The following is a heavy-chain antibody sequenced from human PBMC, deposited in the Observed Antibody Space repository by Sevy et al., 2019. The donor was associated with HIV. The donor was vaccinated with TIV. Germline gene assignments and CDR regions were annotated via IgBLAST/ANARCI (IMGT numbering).Heavy chain of an antibody. J-gene: IGHJ4*02. CDR2: IKQDGREK. CDR1: GFTFSSYW. CDR3: ARDRYYDFWSGYYFDY. D-gene: IGHD3-3*01. Sequence: GGSLRLSCAASGFTFSSYWMSWVRQAPGKGLEWVANIKQDGREKYYVDSVKGRFTISRDNAKNSLYLQMNSLRAEDTAVYYCARDRYYDFWSGYYFDYWGQGTLVTVSS. V-gene: IGHV3-7*03.